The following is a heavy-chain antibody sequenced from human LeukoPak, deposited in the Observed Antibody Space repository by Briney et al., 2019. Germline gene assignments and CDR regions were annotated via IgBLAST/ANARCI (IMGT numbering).Heavy chain of an antibody. J-gene: IGHJ4*02. Sequence: GGSLRLSCAASGFTFSDYWMTWVRQAPGKGLEWVAHIKQDGSERYYGDSVKGRFTISRDNANNLVHLQMNSLGAEDTALYYCARGWNYAFRFDDWGQGTLVTVSS. V-gene: IGHV3-7*01. CDR3: ARGWNYAFRFDD. CDR1: GFTFSDYW. CDR2: IKQDGSER. D-gene: IGHD1-7*01.